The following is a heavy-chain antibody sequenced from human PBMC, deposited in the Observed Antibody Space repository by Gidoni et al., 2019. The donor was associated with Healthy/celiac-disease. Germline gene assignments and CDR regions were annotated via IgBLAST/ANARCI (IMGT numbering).Heavy chain of an antibody. CDR2: INPSGGST. V-gene: IGHV1-46*03. CDR3: ARAGSSGKFDY. CDR1: GYTFTSYY. D-gene: IGHD6-19*01. Sequence: QVQLVQSGAEIKKPGASVKVSCKASGYTFTSYYMHWVRQAPGQGLEWMGIINPSGGSTSYAQKFQGRVTMTRDTSTSTVYMDLSSLRSEDTAVYYCARAGSSGKFDYWGQGTLVTVSS. J-gene: IGHJ4*02.